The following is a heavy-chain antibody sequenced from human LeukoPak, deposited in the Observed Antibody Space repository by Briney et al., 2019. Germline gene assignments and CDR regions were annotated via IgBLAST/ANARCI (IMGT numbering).Heavy chain of an antibody. CDR2: INPNCGGT. Sequence: ASVKVSCKASGYTFTACYIHWVRQAPGQGRECMGWINPNCGGTDYTQKLQGRVPMTRDTSNSTAYMELSRLRADDTAVDYWGRTPASYAFDIWGQGTLVTVCS. CDR1: GYTFTACY. J-gene: IGHJ3*02. V-gene: IGHV1-2*02. CDR3: GRTPASYAFDI.